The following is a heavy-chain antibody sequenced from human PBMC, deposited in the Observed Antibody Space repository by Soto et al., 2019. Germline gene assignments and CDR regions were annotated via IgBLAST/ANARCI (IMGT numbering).Heavy chain of an antibody. CDR2: ISYDGSNK. CDR3: AAKRGDYIFATDY. D-gene: IGHD3-16*01. CDR1: GFTFSSYG. J-gene: IGHJ4*02. Sequence: QVQLVESGGGVVQPGRSLRLSCAASGFTFSSYGMRWVRQAPGKGLEWVAVISYDGSNKYYADSVKGRFTISRDNSKNTLYLQMNSLRAEDTAVYYCAAKRGDYIFATDYWGQGTLVTVSS. V-gene: IGHV3-30*03.